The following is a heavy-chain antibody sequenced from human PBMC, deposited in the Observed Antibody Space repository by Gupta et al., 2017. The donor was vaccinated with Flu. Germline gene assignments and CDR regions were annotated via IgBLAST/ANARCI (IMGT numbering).Heavy chain of an antibody. V-gene: IGHV3-15*01. CDR2: LKSNIEGGTT. J-gene: IGHJ4*02. D-gene: IGHD2-8*01. CDR3: TTPRYCTRPSCGSIDF. Sequence: GKGLEWVGRLKSNIEGGTTDYAASVKGRFTISRDASLSLLYLQMNSLKAEDTAVYYCTTPRYCTRPSCGSIDFWGQGTLVTVSS.